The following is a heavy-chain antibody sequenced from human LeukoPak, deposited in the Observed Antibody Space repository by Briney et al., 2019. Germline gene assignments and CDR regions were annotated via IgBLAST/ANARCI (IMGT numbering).Heavy chain of an antibody. CDR2: IVVGSGNT. V-gene: IGHV1-58*01. D-gene: IGHD1-26*01. CDR1: GFTFTSSA. J-gene: IGHJ4*02. Sequence: ASVKVSCKASGFTFTSSAVQWVRQARGQRLEWIGWIVVGSGNTNYAQKFQERVTITRDMSTSTAYMELSSLRSEDTAVYYCAAEYWGSYYSPPLSNRYYFDYWGQGTLVTVSS. CDR3: AAEYWGSYYSPPLSNRYYFDY.